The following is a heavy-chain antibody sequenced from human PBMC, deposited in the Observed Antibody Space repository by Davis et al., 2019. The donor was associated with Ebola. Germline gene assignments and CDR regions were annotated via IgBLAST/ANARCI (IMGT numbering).Heavy chain of an antibody. Sequence: PGGSLRLSCAASGFTFSSYAMHWVRQAPGKGLEWVAVISYDGSNKYYADSVKGRFTISRDNSKNTLYLQMNSLRAEDTAVYYCARDDSSGYWGQGTLVTVSS. J-gene: IGHJ4*02. D-gene: IGHD3-22*01. CDR1: GFTFSSYA. CDR3: ARDDSSGY. V-gene: IGHV3-30-3*01. CDR2: ISYDGSNK.